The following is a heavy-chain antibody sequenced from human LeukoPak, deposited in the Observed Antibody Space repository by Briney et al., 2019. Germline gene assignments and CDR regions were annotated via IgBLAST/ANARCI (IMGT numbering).Heavy chain of an antibody. D-gene: IGHD3-22*01. CDR3: ARDQPEYYYDSSGYYDH. CDR1: GFTFSSYA. Sequence: GGSLRLSCAASGFTFSSYAMSWVRQAPGKGLEWVSSISSSSSYIYYADSVKGRFTISRDNAKNSLYLQMNSLRAEDTAVYYCARDQPEYYYDSSGYYDHWGQGTLVTVSS. J-gene: IGHJ4*02. CDR2: ISSSSSYI. V-gene: IGHV3-21*01.